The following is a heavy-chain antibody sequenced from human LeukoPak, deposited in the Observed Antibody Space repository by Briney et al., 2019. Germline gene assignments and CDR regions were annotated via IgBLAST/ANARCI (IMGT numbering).Heavy chain of an antibody. D-gene: IGHD6-13*01. CDR2: ISAYNGNT. CDR3: AREHIAAAGGLNYYYYYSMDV. J-gene: IGHJ6*03. V-gene: IGHV1-18*01. CDR1: GYTFTSYG. Sequence: ASVKVSCKASGYTFTSYGISWVRQAPGQGLEWMGWISAYNGNTNYAQKLQGRVTMTTDTSTSTAYMELRSLRSDDTAVYYCAREHIAAAGGLNYYYYYSMDVWGKGTTVTVSS.